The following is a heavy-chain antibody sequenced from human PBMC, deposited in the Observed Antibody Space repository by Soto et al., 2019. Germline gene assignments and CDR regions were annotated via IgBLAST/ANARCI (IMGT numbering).Heavy chain of an antibody. D-gene: IGHD3-10*01. J-gene: IGHJ4*02. Sequence: SETLSLTCSVSGASVTSGSYFWTWIRQLPGKGLQWIGYIYSSGATHYNPSLQSRLSMSVDTSGNHFSLRLTSVTVADTAVYYCARVYMVRGTIIRYFDYWGQGILVTVSS. CDR3: ARVYMVRGTIIRYFDY. V-gene: IGHV4-31*02. CDR1: GASVTSGSYF. CDR2: IYSSGAT.